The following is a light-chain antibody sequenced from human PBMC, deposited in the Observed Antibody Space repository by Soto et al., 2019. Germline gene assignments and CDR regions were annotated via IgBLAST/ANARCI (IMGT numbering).Light chain of an antibody. CDR3: QQYASSPWT. J-gene: IGKJ1*01. CDR1: QSVTSNY. CDR2: GAS. V-gene: IGKV3-20*01. Sequence: EIVLTQSPGTLSLSPGERATLSCRASQSVTSNYLAWYQQKPGQAPRLLIYGASARAAGIPDRFSGSGTGTDFALTISGLEPEDCAVYFCQQYASSPWTFGQGTKVEIK.